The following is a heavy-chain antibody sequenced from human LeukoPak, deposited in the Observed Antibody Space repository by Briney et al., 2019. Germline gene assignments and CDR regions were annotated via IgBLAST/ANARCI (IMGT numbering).Heavy chain of an antibody. CDR2: ISGSGGST. Sequence: GGSLRLSCAASGFTFSSYAMSWVRQAPGKGLEWVSAISGSGGSTYYADSVKGRFTISRDNSKNTLYLQMISLRAEDTAVYYCAKDRTRDYGDYIFDYWGQGTLVTVSS. J-gene: IGHJ4*02. V-gene: IGHV3-23*01. CDR3: AKDRTRDYGDYIFDY. D-gene: IGHD4-17*01. CDR1: GFTFSSYA.